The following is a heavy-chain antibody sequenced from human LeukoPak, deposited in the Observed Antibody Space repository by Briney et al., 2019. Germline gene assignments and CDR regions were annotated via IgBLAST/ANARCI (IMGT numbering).Heavy chain of an antibody. CDR1: GFTFSSYA. J-gene: IGHJ5*02. D-gene: IGHD2-2*03. CDR2: ISGSGGST. CDR3: AKAGYCSSTSCYAAGSFDP. V-gene: IGHV3-23*01. Sequence: PGGSLRLSCAASGFTFSSYAMSWVRQAPGKGLEWVSAISGSGGSTYYADSVKGRFTISRDNSKNTLYLQMNSLRAEGTAVYYCAKAGYCSSTSCYAAGSFDPWGQGTLVTVSS.